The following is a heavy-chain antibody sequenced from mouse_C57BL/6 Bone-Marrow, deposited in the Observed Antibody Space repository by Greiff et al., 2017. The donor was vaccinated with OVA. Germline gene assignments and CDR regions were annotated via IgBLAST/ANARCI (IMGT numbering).Heavy chain of an antibody. CDR1: VFTFSSYG. D-gene: IGHD4-1*01. CDR2: ISSGGSYT. CDR3: ARRWDLDY. V-gene: IGHV5-6*02. Sequence: EVMLVESGGDLVKPGGSLKLSCAASVFTFSSYGMSWVRQTPDKRLEWVATISSGGSYTYYPDSVKGRFTISRDNAKNTLYLQMSSLKSEDTAMYYCARRWDLDYWGQGTTLTVSS. J-gene: IGHJ2*01.